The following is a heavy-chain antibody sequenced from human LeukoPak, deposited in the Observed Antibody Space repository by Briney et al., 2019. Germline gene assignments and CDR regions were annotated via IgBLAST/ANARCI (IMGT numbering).Heavy chain of an antibody. CDR2: INWKTGNG. D-gene: IGHD5-24*01. CDR3: TRRAARWQFDL. J-gene: IGHJ2*01. CDR1: GFNFDDYA. Sequence: GRSLRLSCAVSGFNFDDYAMHWVRQAPGRGLEWDSGINWKTGNGIYADSVKGRFTISRDNAKNSLYLQMSSLRAEDTALYYCTRRAARWQFDLWGRGTLLTVSS. V-gene: IGHV3-9*01.